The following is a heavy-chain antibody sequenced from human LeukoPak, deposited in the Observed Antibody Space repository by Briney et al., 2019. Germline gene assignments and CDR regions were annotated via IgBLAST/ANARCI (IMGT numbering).Heavy chain of an antibody. CDR3: AKDPQWLGGYYFDY. CDR2: ISYDGSNK. J-gene: IGHJ4*02. CDR1: GFTFSSYG. V-gene: IGHV3-30*18. D-gene: IGHD6-19*01. Sequence: PGGSLRLSCAASGFTFSSYGMHWVRQAPGKGLERVAVISYDGSNKYYADSVKGRFTISRDNSKNTLYLQMNSLRAEDTAVYYCAKDPQWLGGYYFDYWGQGTLVTVSS.